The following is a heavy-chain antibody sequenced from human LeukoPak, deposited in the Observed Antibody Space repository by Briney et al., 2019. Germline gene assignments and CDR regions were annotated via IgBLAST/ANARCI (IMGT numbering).Heavy chain of an antibody. J-gene: IGHJ5*02. CDR2: IYYSGST. V-gene: IGHV4-30-4*01. D-gene: IGHD1-14*01. Sequence: SETLSLTCTVSGGSINNDNYYWSWIRQPPGKGLEWIGYIYYSGSTYYNPSLKNRVAISIDTSKNQFSLKLSSVTAADTGVYYCARTTNWFDPWGQGTLVTVSS. CDR3: ARTTNWFDP. CDR1: GGSINNDNYY.